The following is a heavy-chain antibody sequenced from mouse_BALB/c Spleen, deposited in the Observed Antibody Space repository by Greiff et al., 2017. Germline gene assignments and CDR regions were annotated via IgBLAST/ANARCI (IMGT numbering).Heavy chain of an antibody. CDR3: ARGDDYDFDD. CDR1: GYTFTSYW. D-gene: IGHD2-4*01. J-gene: IGHJ2*01. Sequence: QVQLQQPGAELVKPGASVKLSCKASGYTFTSYWMHWVKQRPGQGLEWIGEINPSNGRTNYNEKFKSKATLTVDKSSSTAYMQLSSLTSEDSAVYYCARGDDYDFDDWGQGTTLTVSS. CDR2: INPSNGRT. V-gene: IGHV1S81*02.